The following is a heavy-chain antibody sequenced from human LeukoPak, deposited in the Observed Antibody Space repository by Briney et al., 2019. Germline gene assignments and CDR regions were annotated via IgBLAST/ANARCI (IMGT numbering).Heavy chain of an antibody. CDR3: AKGNTSSWYIPFDY. D-gene: IGHD6-13*01. V-gene: IGHV4-61*01. CDR2: IYYSGST. CDR1: GGSISSSSYY. Sequence: SETLSLTCTVSGGSISSSSYYWSWIRQPPGKGLEWIGNIYYSGSTNHNPSLKSRVTISVDTSRNQFSLRLSSVTAADTAVYYCAKGNTSSWYIPFDYWGQGTLVTVSS. J-gene: IGHJ4*02.